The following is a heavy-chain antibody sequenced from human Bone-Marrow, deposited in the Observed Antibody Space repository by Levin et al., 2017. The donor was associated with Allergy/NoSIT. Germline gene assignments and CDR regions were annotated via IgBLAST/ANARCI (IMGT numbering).Heavy chain of an antibody. J-gene: IGHJ5*02. Sequence: GGSLRLSCTASGFTFSSSWMSWLRQAPGKGLEWVANIKQDGSEEYYVDSVKGRFTISRDNGKNSLYLQMNSLRAEDTAVYYGARKLYYYDGRAGWFDPWGQGTLVNVDS. V-gene: IGHV3-7*01. CDR1: GFTFSSSW. CDR3: ARKLYYYDGRAGWFDP. D-gene: IGHD3-22*01. CDR2: IKQDGSEE.